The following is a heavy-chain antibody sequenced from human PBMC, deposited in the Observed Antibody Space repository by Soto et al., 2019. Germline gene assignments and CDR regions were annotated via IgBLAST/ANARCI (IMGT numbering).Heavy chain of an antibody. D-gene: IGHD1-20*01. V-gene: IGHV3-33*01. Sequence: QVQLVESGGGVVQPGRSLRLSCLASGYSFSTYGMHWVRQAPGRGLEWVAVIWFDGSKTYYGDSVKGRFTISRDDSKNTLYLQMNSLRVGDTAIYYCVRDPGNTVYYFDSWGPGTLVTVSS. J-gene: IGHJ4*02. CDR2: IWFDGSKT. CDR3: VRDPGNTVYYFDS. CDR1: GYSFSTYG.